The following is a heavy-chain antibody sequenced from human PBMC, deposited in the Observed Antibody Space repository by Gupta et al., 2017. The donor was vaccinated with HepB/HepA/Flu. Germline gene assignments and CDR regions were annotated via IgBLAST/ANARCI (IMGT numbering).Heavy chain of an antibody. CDR3: ATPLYFYWYMDV. CDR1: GVPIISSNYY. V-gene: IGHV4-39*01. J-gene: IGHJ6*03. Sequence: QVQLQESGPGLVKSSESLSLTCTVSGVPIISSNYYWGWIRQPPGKGLEYIGSIFYTGSTYYNPSLKSRVTISIDTSKNQFSLKLSSVTAADTAVYFCATPLYFYWYMDVWGKGTTVTVSS. CDR2: IFYTGST.